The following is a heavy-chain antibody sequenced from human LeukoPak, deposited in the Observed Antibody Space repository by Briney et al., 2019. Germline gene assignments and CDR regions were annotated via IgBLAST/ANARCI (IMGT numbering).Heavy chain of an antibody. Sequence: ASVKVSCKASGYTFTSYYMHWVRQAPGKGLEWMGIINPSGGSTSYAQKFQGRVTMTRDTSTSTVYMELSSLRSEDTAVYYCARDYTRIAAASIYYYGMDVWGQGTTVTVSS. D-gene: IGHD6-13*01. CDR2: INPSGGST. J-gene: IGHJ6*02. CDR1: GYTFTSYY. CDR3: ARDYTRIAAASIYYYGMDV. V-gene: IGHV1-46*01.